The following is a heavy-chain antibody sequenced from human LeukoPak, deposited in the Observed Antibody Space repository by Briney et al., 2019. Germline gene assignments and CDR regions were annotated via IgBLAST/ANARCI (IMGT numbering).Heavy chain of an antibody. Sequence: ASVKVSCKASGGTFSSYAISWVRQAPGQGLEWMGIINPSGGSTSYAQKFQGRVTMTRDMSTSTVYMELSSLRSEDTAVYYCARRSESWRVPIDPWGQGTLVTVSS. CDR1: GGTFSSYA. V-gene: IGHV1-46*01. CDR2: INPSGGST. D-gene: IGHD1-26*01. J-gene: IGHJ5*02. CDR3: ARRSESWRVPIDP.